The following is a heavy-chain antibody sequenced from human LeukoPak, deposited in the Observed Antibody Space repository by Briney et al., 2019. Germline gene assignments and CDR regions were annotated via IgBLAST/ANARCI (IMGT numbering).Heavy chain of an antibody. V-gene: IGHV3-7*01. CDR3: ARIKEYGFDI. CDR1: GFTFSGSA. CDR2: IKDDGSEK. J-gene: IGHJ3*02. D-gene: IGHD3-10*01. Sequence: PGGSLRLSCAASGFTFSGSAMHWVRQAPGKGPEWVANIKDDGSEKYYLDSVKGRFTISRDNAKNSLYLQMNSLRAEDTAVYSCARIKEYGFDIWGQGTMVTVSS.